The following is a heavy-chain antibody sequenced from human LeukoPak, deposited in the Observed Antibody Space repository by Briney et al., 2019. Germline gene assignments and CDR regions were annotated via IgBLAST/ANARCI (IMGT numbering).Heavy chain of an antibody. J-gene: IGHJ2*01. V-gene: IGHV4-61*08. D-gene: IGHD3-3*01. CDR1: GGSISSGGYY. CDR3: AGHYDFWSGYPWYWYFDL. Sequence: TSETLSLTCTVSGGSISSGGYYWSWIRQHPGKGLEWIGYIYYSGGTNYNPSLKSRVTISVDTSKNQFSLKLSSVTAADTAVYYCAGHYDFWSGYPWYWYFDLWGRGTLVTVST. CDR2: IYYSGGT.